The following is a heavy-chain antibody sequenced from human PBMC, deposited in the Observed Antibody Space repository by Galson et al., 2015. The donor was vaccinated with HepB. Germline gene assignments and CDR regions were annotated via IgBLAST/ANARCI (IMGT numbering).Heavy chain of an antibody. Sequence: SCKASGGTFSSYAISWVRQAPGQGLEWMGWINTNTGNPTYAQGFTGRFVFSLDTSVSTAYLQISSLKAEDTAVYYCARWRFGESYYFDYWGQGTPVTVSS. V-gene: IGHV7-4-1*02. CDR2: INTNTGNP. CDR3: ARWRFGESYYFDY. D-gene: IGHD3-10*01. J-gene: IGHJ4*02. CDR1: GGTFSSYA.